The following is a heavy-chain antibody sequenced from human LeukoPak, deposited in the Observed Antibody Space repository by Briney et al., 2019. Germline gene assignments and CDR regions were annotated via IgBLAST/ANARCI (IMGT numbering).Heavy chain of an antibody. D-gene: IGHD5-18*01. V-gene: IGHV3-23*01. CDR3: AKLDWGGSRYGYFDS. CDR2: ISDSGGRS. J-gene: IGHJ4*02. CDR1: GFTFSSYG. Sequence: GGSLRLSCAASGFTFSSYGMSWVRQAPGKGLEWVSLISDSGGRSYYADSVKGRFTSSRDNSKNTLYLQMNSLRADDTAVYYCAKLDWGGSRYGYFDSWGQGTLVTVSS.